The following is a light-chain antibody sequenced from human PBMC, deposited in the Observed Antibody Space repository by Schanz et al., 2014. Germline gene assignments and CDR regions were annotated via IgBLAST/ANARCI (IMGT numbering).Light chain of an antibody. CDR2: DVS. CDR1: SSDVGGYDY. CDR3: SSYTSSNFVV. V-gene: IGLV2-14*01. J-gene: IGLJ2*01. Sequence: QSALTQPASVSGSPGQSITISCTGTSSDVGGYDYVSWYQQHPGKAPKLMIYDVSDRPSGVSYRFSGSKSGNTASLTISGLQAADEADYYCSSYTSSNFVVFGGGTKLTVL.